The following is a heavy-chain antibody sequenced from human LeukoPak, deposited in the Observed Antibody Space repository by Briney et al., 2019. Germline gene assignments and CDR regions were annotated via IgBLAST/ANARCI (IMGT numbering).Heavy chain of an antibody. D-gene: IGHD2-2*01. CDR1: GYTFTSYD. J-gene: IGHJ4*02. CDR2: MNPSSGNT. V-gene: IGHV1-8*03. CDR3: ARGTYCSSTSCYPPYRVSFAY. Sequence: EASVKVSCKASGYTFTSYDINWVRQATGQGLEWMGWMNPSSGNTGYAQKFQGRVTITRNTSISTAYMELSSLRSEDTAVYYCARGTYCSSTSCYPPYRVSFAYWGQGTLVTVSS.